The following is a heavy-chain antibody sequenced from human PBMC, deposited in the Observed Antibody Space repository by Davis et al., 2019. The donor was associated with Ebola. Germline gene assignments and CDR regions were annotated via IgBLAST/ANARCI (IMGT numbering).Heavy chain of an antibody. J-gene: IGHJ4*02. V-gene: IGHV3-30-3*01. CDR1: GFPLSTYA. CDR3: ARDLGPWELGGKLGY. CDR2: ISYDGSNK. Sequence: GESLKISCAASGFPLSTYAMHWVRQAPGKGLEWEAVISYDGSNKYYADSVKGRFTISRDNSKNTLYLQMNSLGVEDTAVYYCARDLGPWELGGKLGYWGQGTLVTVSS. D-gene: IGHD1-26*01.